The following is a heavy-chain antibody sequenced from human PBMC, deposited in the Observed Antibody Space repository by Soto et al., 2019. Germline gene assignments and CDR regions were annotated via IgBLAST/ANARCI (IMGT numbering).Heavy chain of an antibody. CDR2: ISSSSSYI. Sequence: GGSLRLSCAASGFTFSSYSMNWVRQAPGKGLEWVSSISSSSSYIYYADSVKGRFTISRDNAKNSLYLQMNSLRAEDTAVYYCARDARYSSWYIAEIYYFDYWGQGTLVTVSS. CDR1: GFTFSSYS. J-gene: IGHJ4*02. D-gene: IGHD6-13*01. V-gene: IGHV3-21*01. CDR3: ARDARYSSWYIAEIYYFDY.